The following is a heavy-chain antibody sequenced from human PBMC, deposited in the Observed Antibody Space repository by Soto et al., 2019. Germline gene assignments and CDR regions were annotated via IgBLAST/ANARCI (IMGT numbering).Heavy chain of an antibody. J-gene: IGHJ5*02. CDR3: TRDGS. D-gene: IGHD5-12*01. CDR1: GFPFCSYA. CDR2: ISDSGSTI. V-gene: IGHV3-48*01. Sequence: GGSLRLSCAASGFPFCSYAMNWVRKTPDKGLEWLSYISDSGSTIHYADSVKGRFTISRDNAKNSLYLQMNSLRADDTAVYYCTRDGSWGQGTLVTVSS.